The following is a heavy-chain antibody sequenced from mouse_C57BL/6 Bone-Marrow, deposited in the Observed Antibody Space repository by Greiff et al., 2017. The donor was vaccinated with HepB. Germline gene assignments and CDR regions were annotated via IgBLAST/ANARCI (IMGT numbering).Heavy chain of an antibody. J-gene: IGHJ4*01. D-gene: IGHD1-1*01. CDR1: GYTFTDYY. CDR2: INPYNGGT. Sequence: EVQLQQSGPVLVKPGASVKMSCKASGYTFTDYYMNWVKQSHGKSLEWIGVINPYNGGTSYNQKFKGKATLTVDKSSSTAYMELNSLTSEDSAVYYCARSGLGISPYAMDYWGQGTPVTVSS. V-gene: IGHV1-19*01. CDR3: ARSGLGISPYAMDY.